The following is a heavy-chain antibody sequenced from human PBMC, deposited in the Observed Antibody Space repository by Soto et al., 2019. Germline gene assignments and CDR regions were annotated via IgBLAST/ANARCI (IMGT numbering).Heavy chain of an antibody. CDR1: GFTFSSYG. J-gene: IGHJ6*02. V-gene: IGHV3-30*18. D-gene: IGHD3-16*02. Sequence: SLILSCAASGFTFSSYGMHWVRQAPGKGLEWVAVISYDGSNKYYADSVKGRLTISRDNSKNTLYLQMNSLRAEDTAVYYCANAAVYQTPYYYYGMDVWGQGSTVMVS. CDR2: ISYDGSNK. CDR3: ANAAVYQTPYYYYGMDV.